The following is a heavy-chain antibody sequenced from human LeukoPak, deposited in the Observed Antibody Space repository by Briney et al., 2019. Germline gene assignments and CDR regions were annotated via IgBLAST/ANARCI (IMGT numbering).Heavy chain of an antibody. CDR1: GGTFSSYA. CDR3: AKRAGDDYNLGGYFDY. J-gene: IGHJ4*02. Sequence: SVKVSCKASGGTFSSYAISWVRQAPGQGLEWMGGIIPLFGTPNYAQKFQGRVTITADESTSTAYMELSNLRSEDTAVYYCAKRAGDDYNLGGYFDYWGQGTLVTVSS. CDR2: IIPLFGTP. D-gene: IGHD5-24*01. V-gene: IGHV1-69*13.